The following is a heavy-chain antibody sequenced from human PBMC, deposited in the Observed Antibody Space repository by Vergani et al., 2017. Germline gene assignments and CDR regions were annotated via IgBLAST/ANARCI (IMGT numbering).Heavy chain of an antibody. Sequence: QVQLQESGPGLVKPSETLSVTCIVSGGSSSNDDSYWSWIRQPPGKGLEWIGYIYYSGSTYYNPSLESRLTISLDSSRTQFSLKLISVTAGDTAVYYCARSSGYYSYYFDFWGQGTLVTVSS. CDR2: IYYSGST. J-gene: IGHJ4*02. V-gene: IGHV4-30-4*08. CDR3: ARSSGYYSYYFDF. D-gene: IGHD3-22*01. CDR1: GGSSSNDDSY.